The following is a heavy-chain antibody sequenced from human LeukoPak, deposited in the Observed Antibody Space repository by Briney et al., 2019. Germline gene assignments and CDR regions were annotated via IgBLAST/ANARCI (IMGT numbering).Heavy chain of an antibody. J-gene: IGHJ5*02. CDR2: MNPNSGNT. CDR1: GYTFTSYD. D-gene: IGHD2-15*01. Sequence: ASVKVSCKASGYTFTSYDISWVRQATGQGLEWMGWMNPNSGNTGYAQKFQGRVTMTRNTSISTAYMELSSLRSEDTAVYYCARGRKRNCSGGSCYRFDPWGQGTLITVSS. CDR3: ARGRKRNCSGGSCYRFDP. V-gene: IGHV1-8*01.